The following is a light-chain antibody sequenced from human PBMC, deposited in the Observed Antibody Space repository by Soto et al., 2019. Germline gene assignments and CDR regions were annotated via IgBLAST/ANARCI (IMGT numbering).Light chain of an antibody. J-gene: IGLJ1*01. V-gene: IGLV2-14*03. CDR1: SSDVGGYTF. Sequence: QSVLTQPASVFGSPGQSITISCTGTSSDVGGYTFVSWYQQHPGKAPKLMIYEVTSRTSGVSNRFAGSKSGNTASLTISGLQPEDEADYYCSSYTTSSSLVFGTGTKVTVL. CDR3: SSYTTSSSLV. CDR2: EVT.